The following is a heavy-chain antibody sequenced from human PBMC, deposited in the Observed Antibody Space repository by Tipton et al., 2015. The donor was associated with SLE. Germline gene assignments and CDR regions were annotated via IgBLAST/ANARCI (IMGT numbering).Heavy chain of an antibody. CDR2: INPNSGGT. V-gene: IGHV1-2*02. Sequence: QVQLVQSGAEVKKPGASVKVSCKASGYTFTGYYMHWVRQAPGQGLEWMGWINPNSGGTNYAQKFQGRVTMTRDTFISTAYMELSRLRSDDTAVYYCARDLCSGGSCYDYYYYGMDVWGQGTTVTVSS. CDR1: GYTFTGYY. D-gene: IGHD2-15*01. J-gene: IGHJ6*02. CDR3: ARDLCSGGSCYDYYYYGMDV.